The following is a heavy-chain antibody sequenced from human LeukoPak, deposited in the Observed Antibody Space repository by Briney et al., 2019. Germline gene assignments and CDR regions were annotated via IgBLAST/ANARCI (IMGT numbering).Heavy chain of an antibody. V-gene: IGHV4-4*07. CDR2: IYTSGST. D-gene: IGHD1-1*01. CDR1: GGSISGYY. Sequence: SETLSLTCTVSGGSISGYYWSWIRQPAGKGLEWIGRIYTSGSTNYNPSLKSRVTMSVDTSKNQFSLKLSSVTAADTAVYYCARGDNWNENYFDYWGQGTLVTVSS. J-gene: IGHJ4*02. CDR3: ARGDNWNENYFDY.